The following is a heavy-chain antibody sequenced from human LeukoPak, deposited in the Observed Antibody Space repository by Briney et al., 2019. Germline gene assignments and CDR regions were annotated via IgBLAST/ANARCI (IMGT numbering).Heavy chain of an antibody. CDR2: IYPDDSRT. J-gene: IGHJ4*02. D-gene: IGHD3-10*01. V-gene: IGHV5-51*01. CDR3: ARPNYGSADY. CDR1: GYSFTNYW. Sequence: GESLKISCKGSGYSFTNYWIGWVRQMPGKGLEWMGIIYPDDSRTKYSPSFQGQVTMSVDKSISTAYLQWNNLKASDTAIYYCARPNYGSADYWGQGTLLTVSS.